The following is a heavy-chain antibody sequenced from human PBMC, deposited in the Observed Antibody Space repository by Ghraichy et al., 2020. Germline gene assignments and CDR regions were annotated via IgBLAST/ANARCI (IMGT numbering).Heavy chain of an antibody. V-gene: IGHV4-31*03. D-gene: IGHD3-16*01. CDR2: IYYSGST. Sequence: SETLSLTCTVSGVSISGGAYYWSWIRQHPGKGLEWIGYIYYSGSTYYNPSLRSRVTISVDTSKNQFSLKLTSVTAADTAVYYCARELEGGFDYWGQGTLVTVSS. CDR1: GVSISGGAYY. J-gene: IGHJ4*02. CDR3: ARELEGGFDY.